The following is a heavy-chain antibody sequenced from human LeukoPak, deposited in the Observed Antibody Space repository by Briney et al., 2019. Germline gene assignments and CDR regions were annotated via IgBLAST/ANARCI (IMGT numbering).Heavy chain of an antibody. CDR1: GGSFSSYY. J-gene: IGHJ5*02. Sequence: PSETLSLTCAVYGGSFSSYYWGWIRQPPGKGLEWIGSIYYSGSTYYNPSLKSRVTISVDTSKNQFSLKLSSVTAADTAVYYCARSSYYDFWSGYSNWFDPWGQGTLVTVSS. CDR2: IYYSGST. D-gene: IGHD3-3*01. CDR3: ARSSYYDFWSGYSNWFDP. V-gene: IGHV4-39*01.